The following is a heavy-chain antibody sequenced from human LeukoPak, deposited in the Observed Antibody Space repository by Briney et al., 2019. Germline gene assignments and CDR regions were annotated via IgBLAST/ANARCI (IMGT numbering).Heavy chain of an antibody. Sequence: SETLSLTCAVSGGSISSYYWSWIRQPPGKGLEWIGYIYYSGSTNYNPSLKSRVTISVDTSKSQFSLKLSSVTAADTAVYYCAGGPWRLDYWGQGTLVTVSS. J-gene: IGHJ4*02. D-gene: IGHD3-3*01. V-gene: IGHV4-59*01. CDR1: GGSISSYY. CDR3: AGGPWRLDY. CDR2: IYYSGST.